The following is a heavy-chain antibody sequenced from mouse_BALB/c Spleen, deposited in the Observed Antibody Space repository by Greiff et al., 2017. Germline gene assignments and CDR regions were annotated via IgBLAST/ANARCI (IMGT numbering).Heavy chain of an antibody. CDR2: ISYSGST. J-gene: IGHJ3*01. Sequence: EVKLQESGPGLVKPSQSLSLTCTVTGYSITSDYAWNWIRQFPGNKLEWMGYISYSGSTSYNPSLKSRISITRDTSKNQFFLQLNSVTTEDTATYYCARSAYDYDDWFAYWGQGTLVTVSA. CDR3: ARSAYDYDDWFAY. V-gene: IGHV3-2*02. CDR1: GYSITSDYA. D-gene: IGHD2-4*01.